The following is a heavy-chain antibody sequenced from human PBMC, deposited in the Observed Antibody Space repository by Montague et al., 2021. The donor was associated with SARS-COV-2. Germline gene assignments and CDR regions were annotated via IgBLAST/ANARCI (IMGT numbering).Heavy chain of an antibody. V-gene: IGHV4-34*01. CDR1: SGPLSAYY. D-gene: IGHD3-16*01. J-gene: IGHJ4*02. Sequence: SETLSLTCEVDSGPLSAYYWSWVRQPPGKALEWIGEIHPYGHTSYNPSLMSRVTLSLGTSSNPFSLKLTSVTAADTAVYYCARGLDHKKGGDYWGQGILVIVSS. CDR2: IHPYGHT. CDR3: ARGLDHKKGGDY.